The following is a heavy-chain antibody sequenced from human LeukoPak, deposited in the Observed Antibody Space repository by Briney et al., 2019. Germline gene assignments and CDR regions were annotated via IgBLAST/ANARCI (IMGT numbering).Heavy chain of an antibody. CDR2: ISYDGSNK. D-gene: IGHD3-3*01. V-gene: IGHV3-30*03. J-gene: IGHJ4*02. CDR3: ARTYYDFWSGYSSIDY. CDR1: GFTFSSYG. Sequence: GGSLRLSCAASGFTFSSYGMHWVRQAPGKGLEWVAVISYDGSNKYYADSVKGRFTISRDNSKNTLYLQMNSLRAEDTAVYYCARTYYDFWSGYSSIDYWGQGTLVTVSS.